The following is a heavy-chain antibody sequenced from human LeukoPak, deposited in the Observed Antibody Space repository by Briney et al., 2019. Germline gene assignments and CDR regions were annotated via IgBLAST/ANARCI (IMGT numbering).Heavy chain of an antibody. CDR1: GFTLSRFW. V-gene: IGHV3-7*01. J-gene: IGHJ4*02. D-gene: IGHD2/OR15-2a*01. CDR2: IKQDGSDR. CDR3: AGPASLYLGTEDQGFES. Sequence: GGSLRLSCAASGFTLSRFWMNWVRQAPGKGLEWVANIKQDGSDRKYVDTVKGRSTISRDNSKNLLYLQMSSLKVEDTAVYYCAGPASLYLGTEDQGFESWGQGTLVTVSS.